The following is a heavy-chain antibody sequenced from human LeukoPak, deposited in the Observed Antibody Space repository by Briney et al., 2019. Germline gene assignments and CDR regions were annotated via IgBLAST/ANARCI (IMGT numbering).Heavy chain of an antibody. J-gene: IGHJ1*01. CDR3: ARDLPGYSSGWYRPLYFQH. D-gene: IGHD6-19*01. CDR1: GFTFSSYE. V-gene: IGHV3-48*03. CDR2: ISSSGSTI. Sequence: GGSLRLSCAASGFTFSSYEMNWVRQAPGKGLEWVSYISSSGSTIYYADSVKVRFTISSDNAKNSLYLQMNSLRAEDTAVYYCARDLPGYSSGWYRPLYFQHWGQGTLVTVSS.